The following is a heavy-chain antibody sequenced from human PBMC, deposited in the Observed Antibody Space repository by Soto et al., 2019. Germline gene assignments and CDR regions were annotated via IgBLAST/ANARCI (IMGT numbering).Heavy chain of an antibody. Sequence: QVQLQESGPGLVKPSETLSLTCTVSGGSISSYYWSWIRQPPGKGLEWIGYIYYSGSTNYNPSLQRRVTIYVDTSKNQFSLNLSSVTAADTAVYYCARQRYYYYGMEVWGQGTTVTVSS. CDR1: GGSISSYY. CDR3: ARQRYYYYGMEV. J-gene: IGHJ6*02. V-gene: IGHV4-59*08. CDR2: IYYSGST.